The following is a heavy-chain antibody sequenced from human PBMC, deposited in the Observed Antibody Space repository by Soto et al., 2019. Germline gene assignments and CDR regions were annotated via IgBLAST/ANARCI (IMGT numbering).Heavy chain of an antibody. J-gene: IGHJ4*02. CDR3: AQAYYDILTGLDY. CDR1: GFTFSNYA. D-gene: IGHD3-9*01. V-gene: IGHV3-23*01. Sequence: EVQLLESGGGLVQPGGSLRLSCAASGFTFSNYAMSWVRQAPGKGLEWVSVISDSGSTTYYADSVKGRFTISRDNAKKTLYLQMNSMRAEDTAIYYCAQAYYDILTGLDYWGQGTLVTVSS. CDR2: ISDSGSTT.